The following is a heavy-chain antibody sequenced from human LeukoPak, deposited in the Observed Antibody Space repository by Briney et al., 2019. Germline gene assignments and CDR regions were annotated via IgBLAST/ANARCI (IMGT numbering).Heavy chain of an antibody. Sequence: GGSLRLSCAASGFTVSSNYMSWVRQAPEKGLEWVSVIYSGGSTYYADSVKGRFTISRDNSKNTLYLQMHSLRAEDTAVYYFAREGPTMVRGVIRKRNYYFDYWGQGTLVTVSS. D-gene: IGHD3-10*01. J-gene: IGHJ4*02. CDR1: GFTVSSNY. CDR3: AREGPTMVRGVIRKRNYYFDY. CDR2: IYSGGST. V-gene: IGHV3-66*02.